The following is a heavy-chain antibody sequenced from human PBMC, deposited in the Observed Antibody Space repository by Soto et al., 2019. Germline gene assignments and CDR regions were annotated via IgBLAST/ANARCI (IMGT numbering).Heavy chain of an antibody. CDR3: ARGEQYSGRIFDY. CDR1: GDSVSSNTAS. J-gene: IGHJ4*01. V-gene: IGHV6-1*01. Sequence: PSQTLSLTCAISGDSVSSNTASWNWIRQSPSRGLEWLGRTYYRSKWYYEYAVSVRGRITINPDTPKNQYALQLNSVSPEDTAVYFCARGEQYSGRIFDYWGQGTLVTVSS. CDR2: TYYRSKWYY. D-gene: IGHD1-26*01.